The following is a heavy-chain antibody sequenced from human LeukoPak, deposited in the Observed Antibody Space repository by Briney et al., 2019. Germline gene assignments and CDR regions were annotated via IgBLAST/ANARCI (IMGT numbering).Heavy chain of an antibody. CDR3: ARAGIAAARTRWFDP. CDR1: GVTFSSYA. V-gene: IGHV3-30*04. Sequence: GGSLRLSCAASGVTFSSYAMHWVRQAPGKGLEWVAVISYDGSNKYYADSVKGRFTISRDNSKNTLYLQMNSLRADDTAVYYCARAGIAAARTRWFDPWGQGTLVTVSS. J-gene: IGHJ5*02. D-gene: IGHD6-13*01. CDR2: ISYDGSNK.